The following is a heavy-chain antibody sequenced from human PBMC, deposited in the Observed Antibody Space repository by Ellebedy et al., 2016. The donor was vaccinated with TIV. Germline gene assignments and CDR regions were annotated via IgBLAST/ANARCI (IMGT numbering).Heavy chain of an antibody. J-gene: IGHJ4*02. V-gene: IGHV3-74*01. D-gene: IGHD2-2*01. CDR2: INSDGSST. CDR3: TRAGIVVVPAAIGV. Sequence: GESLKISCAASGFTFSSYWMHWVRQAPGKGLVWVSRINSDGSSTSYADSVKGRFTISRDNAQNTLYLQMNSLRAEDMAVYYCTRAGIVVVPAAIGVWGQGTPVTVSS. CDR1: GFTFSSYW.